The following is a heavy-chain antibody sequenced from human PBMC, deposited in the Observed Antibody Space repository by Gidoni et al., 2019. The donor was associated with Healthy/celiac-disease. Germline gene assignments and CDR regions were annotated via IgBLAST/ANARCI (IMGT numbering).Heavy chain of an antibody. CDR3: ARRLYSSGWYHYFDY. CDR2: ISSSSSYI. D-gene: IGHD6-19*01. CDR1: GFTFSSYS. V-gene: IGHV3-21*01. J-gene: IGHJ4*02. Sequence: EVQLVESGGGLVKPGGSLRLSCAASGFTFSSYSMNWVRQAPGKGLEWVSSISSSSSYIYYADSVMGRFTISRDNAKNSLYLQMNSLRADATAVYYCARRLYSSGWYHYFDYWGQGTLVTVSS.